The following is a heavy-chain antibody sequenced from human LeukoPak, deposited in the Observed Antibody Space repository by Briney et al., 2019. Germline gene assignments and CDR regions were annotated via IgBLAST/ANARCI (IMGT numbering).Heavy chain of an antibody. J-gene: IGHJ4*02. Sequence: GASVKVSCKVSGYTLTELSMHWVRQAPGKGLEWMGGFDPEDGETIYAQNFQGRVTMTEDTSTDTAYMELSSLRSEDTAVYYCATFPRYCSGGSCRLDPFDYWGQGTLVTVSS. CDR2: FDPEDGET. V-gene: IGHV1-24*01. CDR3: ATFPRYCSGGSCRLDPFDY. CDR1: GYTLTELS. D-gene: IGHD2-15*01.